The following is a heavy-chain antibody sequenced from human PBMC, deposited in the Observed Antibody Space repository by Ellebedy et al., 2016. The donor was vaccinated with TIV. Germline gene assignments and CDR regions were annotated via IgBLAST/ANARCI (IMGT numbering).Heavy chain of an antibody. J-gene: IGHJ4*02. CDR2: LSEDGNNL. D-gene: IGHD4-17*01. Sequence: GESLKISCVASGFRFKTHVMHWVRQAPGKGLELVALLSEDGNNLFYLESLKDRFTISRDNSNNTLFLQMKTLRTEDTAVYYCAKEDNEYGDYFDLWGQGTLVTVSP. V-gene: IGHV3-30*18. CDR1: GFRFKTHV. CDR3: AKEDNEYGDYFDL.